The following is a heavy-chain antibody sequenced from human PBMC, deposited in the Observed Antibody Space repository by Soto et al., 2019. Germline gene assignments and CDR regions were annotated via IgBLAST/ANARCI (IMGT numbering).Heavy chain of an antibody. V-gene: IGHV4-34*01. D-gene: IGHD3-3*01. CDR3: ARLGDVNEWRLDP. J-gene: IGHJ5*02. CDR1: GGSFSGYY. CDR2: INHSGST. Sequence: SETLSLTCAVYGGSFSGYYWSWIRQPPVNGLELSGEINHSGSTNYNPSLKSRVTISLDMSKSQVSLKLSCLTAADTAVYYCARLGDVNEWRLDPWGQGSLVTVSS.